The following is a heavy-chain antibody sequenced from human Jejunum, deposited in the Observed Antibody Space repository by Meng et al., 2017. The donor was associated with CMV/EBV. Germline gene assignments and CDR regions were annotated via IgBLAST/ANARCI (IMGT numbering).Heavy chain of an antibody. CDR2: ISSNGGSV. D-gene: IGHD3-9*01. CDR1: GFTFSDYV. V-gene: IGHV3-64*02. CDR3: ARDGATGYFGDYFFDY. Sequence: GFTFSDYVMHWVRQAPGKGLEHVSLISSNGGSVYYADSVKGRFTISRDNSKNTLYLQMGSLRAEDMAVYYCARDGATGYFGDYFFDYWGQGTLVTVSS. J-gene: IGHJ4*02.